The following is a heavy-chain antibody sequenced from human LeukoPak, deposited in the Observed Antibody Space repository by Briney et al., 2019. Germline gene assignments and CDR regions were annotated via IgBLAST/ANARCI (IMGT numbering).Heavy chain of an antibody. CDR2: IIPILGIA. D-gene: IGHD4-17*01. J-gene: IGHJ4*02. V-gene: IGHV1-69*04. CDR1: GGTFSSYA. Sequence: SVKVSCKASGGTFSSYAISWVRQAPGQGLEWMGRIIPILGIANYAQKFQGRVTITADKSTGTAYMELRSLRSEDTAVYYCARGRLRNWDYWGQGTLVTVSS. CDR3: ARGRLRNWDY.